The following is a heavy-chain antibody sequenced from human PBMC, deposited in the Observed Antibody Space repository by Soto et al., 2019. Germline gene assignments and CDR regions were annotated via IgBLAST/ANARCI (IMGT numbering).Heavy chain of an antibody. Sequence: PSETLSLTCTVSGGSISSSSYYWGWIRQPPGKGLEWIGSIYYSGSTYYNPSLKSRVTISVDPSKNQFSLKLSSVTAADTAVYYCARHAFRSYGDAFDIWGQGTMVTVSS. D-gene: IGHD5-18*01. CDR3: ARHAFRSYGDAFDI. CDR1: GGSISSSSYY. J-gene: IGHJ3*02. V-gene: IGHV4-39*01. CDR2: IYYSGST.